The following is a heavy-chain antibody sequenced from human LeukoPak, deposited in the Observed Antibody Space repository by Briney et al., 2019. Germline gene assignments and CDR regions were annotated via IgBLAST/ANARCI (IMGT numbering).Heavy chain of an antibody. CDR2: ISSSGRTK. J-gene: IGHJ3*02. CDR3: ARDVNYDILAGYGFDI. V-gene: IGHV3-11*04. CDR1: GFTFSDYY. D-gene: IGHD3-9*01. Sequence: GGSLRLSCAASGFTFSDYYMTWIRQAPGKGLEWVSYISSSGRTKYYADSVKGRFTISRDNAKKSLYLQMNSLRAEDTAVYYCARDVNYDILAGYGFDIWGQETMVTVSS.